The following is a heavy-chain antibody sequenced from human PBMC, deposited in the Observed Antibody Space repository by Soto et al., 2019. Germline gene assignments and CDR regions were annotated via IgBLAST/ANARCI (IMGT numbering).Heavy chain of an antibody. D-gene: IGHD6-13*01. Sequence: GGSLRLSCAASGFTFSSYGMHWVRQAPGKGLEWVAVIWYDGSSQYYAESVKGRFTISRDNSKNTLDLQMNSLRAEDSALYYCARDYSSTWYGVDSWGQGTLVTVSS. CDR2: IWYDGSSQ. V-gene: IGHV3-33*01. J-gene: IGHJ4*02. CDR3: ARDYSSTWYGVDS. CDR1: GFTFSSYG.